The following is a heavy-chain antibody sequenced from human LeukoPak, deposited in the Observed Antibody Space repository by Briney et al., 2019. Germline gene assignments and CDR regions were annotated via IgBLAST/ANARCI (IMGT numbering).Heavy chain of an antibody. Sequence: GSLRLSCAAPGFTLSRYWMYWVRQAPGKGLVWVSRIKSDGSTTNYADFVKGRFTISRDDAKNTLYLQMNSLTAEDTAVYYCARSDWFDYWGQGTLVTVSS. D-gene: IGHD3-9*01. CDR1: GFTLSRYW. CDR2: IKSDGSTT. J-gene: IGHJ4*02. CDR3: ARSDWFDY. V-gene: IGHV3-74*01.